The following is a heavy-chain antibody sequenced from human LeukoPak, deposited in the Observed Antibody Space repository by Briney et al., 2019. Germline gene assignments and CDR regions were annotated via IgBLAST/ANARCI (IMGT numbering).Heavy chain of an antibody. CDR3: ARRFTRPFDGFDI. Sequence: GESLKTSCKGSGYSFAGYWIAWVRQMSGKGLECMGFIYPDDSDTRYGPSFQGQVTMSADRSLNTAYLQWSSLKASDTAIYYCARRFTRPFDGFDIWGQGTMVTVSS. CDR2: IYPDDSDT. CDR1: GYSFAGYW. V-gene: IGHV5-51*01. J-gene: IGHJ3*02.